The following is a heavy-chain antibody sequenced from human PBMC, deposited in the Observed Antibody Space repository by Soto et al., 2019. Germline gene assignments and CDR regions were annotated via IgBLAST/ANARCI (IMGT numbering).Heavy chain of an antibody. CDR3: AKGDAIVVVVVAARYFDY. J-gene: IGHJ4*02. D-gene: IGHD2-15*01. CDR1: GFTFDDYT. V-gene: IGHV3-43*01. CDR2: ISWDGAST. Sequence: EVQLVESGGVVVQPGGSLRLSCAASGFTFDDYTMHWVRQAPGKGLEWVSLISWDGASTYYADSVKGRFTISRDNSKNSLYLQMNSLRTEDTALYYCAKGDAIVVVVVAARYFDYWGQGTLVTVSS.